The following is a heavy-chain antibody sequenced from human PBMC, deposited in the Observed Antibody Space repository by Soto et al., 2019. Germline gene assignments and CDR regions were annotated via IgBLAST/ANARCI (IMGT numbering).Heavy chain of an antibody. CDR2: IYYSGST. V-gene: IGHV4-59*01. CDR3: ARVGGLAARTFDY. CDR1: GGSISDFY. D-gene: IGHD6-6*01. Sequence: QVLLQESGPGLVKPSETLSLTCTVSGGSISDFYWSWIRQPPGKGLEWIGYIYYSGSTNDNPSLKSRVTISVDTSKNQFSLNLRSMSPADTAVYYCARVGGLAARTFDYWGPGTLVTVSS. J-gene: IGHJ4*02.